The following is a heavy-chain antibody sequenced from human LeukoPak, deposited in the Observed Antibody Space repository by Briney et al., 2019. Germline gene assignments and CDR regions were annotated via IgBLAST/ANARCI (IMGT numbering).Heavy chain of an antibody. Sequence: ASVKVSCKASGYTFIGYYLHWVRQAPGQGLEWMGWINPHNGDTNYAQKFQGRVTMTRDTSITTAYMELSRLKSDDTAVYYCARGRYYYDSSGSYYDYWFDSWGQGTLVTVSS. J-gene: IGHJ5*01. CDR3: ARGRYYYDSSGSYYDYWFDS. CDR1: GYTFIGYY. CDR2: INPHNGDT. D-gene: IGHD3-22*01. V-gene: IGHV1-2*02.